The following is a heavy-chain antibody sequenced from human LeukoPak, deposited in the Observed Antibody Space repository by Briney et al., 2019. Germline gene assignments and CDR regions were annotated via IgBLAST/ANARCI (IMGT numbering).Heavy chain of an antibody. CDR1: GFTFSSHA. V-gene: IGHV3-23*01. CDR2: ISGSGGST. CDR3: AKRGRGKVGADDY. J-gene: IGHJ4*02. Sequence: GGSLRLSCAASGFTFSSHAMNWVRQAPGKGLEWVSAISGSGGSTYYADSVKGRFTIFRDNSKNTLYLQMNSLRAEDTALYYCAKRGRGKVGADDYWGQGTLVTVSS. D-gene: IGHD1-26*01.